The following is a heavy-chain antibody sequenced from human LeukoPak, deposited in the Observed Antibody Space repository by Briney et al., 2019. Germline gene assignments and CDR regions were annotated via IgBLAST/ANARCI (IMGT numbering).Heavy chain of an antibody. Sequence: SETLSLTCIVSGGSISSTVSYWGWVRQPPGKGLEWIGYIYHSGSTYYNPSLKSRVTISVDRSKNQFSLKLSSVTAADTAVYYCARSDYYYMDVWGKGTTVTVTS. CDR2: IYHSGST. V-gene: IGHV4-39*07. CDR3: ARSDYYYMDV. CDR1: GGSISSTVSY. J-gene: IGHJ6*03.